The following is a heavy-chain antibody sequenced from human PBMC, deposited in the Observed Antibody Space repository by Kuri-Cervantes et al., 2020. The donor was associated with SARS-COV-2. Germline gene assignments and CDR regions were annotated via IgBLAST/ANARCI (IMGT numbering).Heavy chain of an antibody. CDR2: ISSSSSTI. V-gene: IGHV3-48*01. J-gene: IGHJ4*02. Sequence: GESLKISCAASGFTFSSYSMNWVRQAPGKGLEWVSYISSSSSTIYYADSVKGRFTISRDNAKNSLYLQMNSPRAEDTAVYYCARGMGRYSSSFDYWGQGTLVTVSS. D-gene: IGHD6-6*01. CDR1: GFTFSSYS. CDR3: ARGMGRYSSSFDY.